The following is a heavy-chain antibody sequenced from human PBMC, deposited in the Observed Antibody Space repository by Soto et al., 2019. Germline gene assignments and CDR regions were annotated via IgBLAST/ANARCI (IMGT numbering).Heavy chain of an antibody. D-gene: IGHD3-22*01. J-gene: IGHJ6*03. Sequence: PSETLSLTCTVSGGSISSSSYYWGWIRQPPGKGLEWIGSIYYSGSTYYNPSLKSRATISVDTSKNQFSLKLSSVTAADTAVYYCARVVVMYYYYMDVWGKGTTVTVSS. CDR1: GGSISSSSYY. CDR3: ARVVVMYYYYMDV. CDR2: IYYSGST. V-gene: IGHV4-39*01.